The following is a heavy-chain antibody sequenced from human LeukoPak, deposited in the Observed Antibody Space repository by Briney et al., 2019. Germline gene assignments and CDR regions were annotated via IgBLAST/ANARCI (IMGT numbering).Heavy chain of an antibody. CDR3: ARDLSYYGSGSYFFDY. Sequence: ASVKVSCKASGYTFTGYYIHWVRQAPGQGLEWVGWINPNSGGTNYAQKFQGRVTMTRDTSISTAYMEPSRLRSDDTAVYYCARDLSYYGSGSYFFDYWGQGTLVTVSS. D-gene: IGHD3-10*01. CDR2: INPNSGGT. CDR1: GYTFTGYY. V-gene: IGHV1-2*02. J-gene: IGHJ4*02.